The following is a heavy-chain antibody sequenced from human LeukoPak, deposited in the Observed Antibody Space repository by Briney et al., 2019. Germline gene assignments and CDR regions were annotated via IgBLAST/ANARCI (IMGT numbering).Heavy chain of an antibody. D-gene: IGHD1-1*01. CDR2: INPNSGGT. Sequence: ASVKVSCKASGYTFTGYYMHWVRQAPGQGLEWMGWINPNSGGTNYAQKFQGGVTVTRDTSISTAYMELSRLRSDDTAVYYCASYAGTTEYYYYYYYMDVWGKGTTVTVSS. CDR3: ASYAGTTEYYYYYYYMDV. V-gene: IGHV1-2*02. J-gene: IGHJ6*03. CDR1: GYTFTGYY.